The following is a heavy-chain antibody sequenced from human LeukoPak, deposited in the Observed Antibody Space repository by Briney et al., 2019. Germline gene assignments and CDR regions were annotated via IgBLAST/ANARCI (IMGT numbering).Heavy chain of an antibody. CDR3: AKDPIDYYDSSGFDY. D-gene: IGHD3-22*01. J-gene: IGHJ4*02. CDR2: ISYDGSNK. V-gene: IGHV3-30*18. CDR1: GFTFSSYG. Sequence: GGSLRLSCAASGFTFSSYGMHWVRQAPGKGLEWVAVISYDGSNKYYADSVKGRFTISRDNSKNTLYLQMNSLRAEDTAVYYCAKDPIDYYDSSGFDYWGQGTLVTVSS.